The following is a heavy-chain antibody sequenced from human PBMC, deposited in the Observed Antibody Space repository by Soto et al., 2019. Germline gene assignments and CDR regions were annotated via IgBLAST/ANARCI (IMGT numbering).Heavy chain of an antibody. J-gene: IGHJ4*02. Sequence: QLLESGPGLVTPSETLSLTCTVSGGSISSSSYYWGWIRQPPGKGLEWIGSIYYSGSTYYNPSLKSRVTISVDTSKNRFSLKLSSVLAADTAVFYCAALQIGYSGYDSDYWGQGTLVTVSS. CDR1: GGSISSSSYY. D-gene: IGHD5-12*01. V-gene: IGHV4-39*01. CDR3: AALQIGYSGYDSDY. CDR2: IYYSGST.